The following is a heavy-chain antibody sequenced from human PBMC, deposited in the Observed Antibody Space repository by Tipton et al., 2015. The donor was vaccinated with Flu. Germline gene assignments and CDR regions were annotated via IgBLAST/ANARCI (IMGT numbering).Heavy chain of an antibody. CDR2: IFYGGNT. CDR1: GGSVNSNF. Sequence: TLSLTCTVSGGSVNSNFWSWIRQPPGMGLEWIGGIFYGGNTYYNPSLKSRVVISVDMSNNQFSLKLTSVTAADTAVYYCARLSYYDVDLKNFYFEGWGQGTLVTVSS. J-gene: IGHJ4*02. V-gene: IGHV4-59*04. CDR3: ARLSYYDVDLKNFYFEG. D-gene: IGHD3-10*02.